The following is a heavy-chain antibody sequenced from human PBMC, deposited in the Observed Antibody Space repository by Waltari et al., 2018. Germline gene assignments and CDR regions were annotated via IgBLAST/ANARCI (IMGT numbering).Heavy chain of an antibody. CDR1: DFPFRSYT. CDR3: ARETEEAFDF. Sequence: EVQLVVSGGGLVKPGGSLRLSGAASDFPFRSYTSNWVRQAQGKGLEWVSSISGTSYDIYHADSVKGRFTTSRDNAKNSLYLQMNSLRAEDTAVYYCARETEEAFDFWGRGTMVTVSS. CDR2: ISGTSYDI. V-gene: IGHV3-21*01. J-gene: IGHJ3*01. D-gene: IGHD2-21*02.